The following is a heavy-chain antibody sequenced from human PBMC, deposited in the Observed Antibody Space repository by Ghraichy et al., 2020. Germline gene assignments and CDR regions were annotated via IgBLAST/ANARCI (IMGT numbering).Heavy chain of an antibody. Sequence: SETLSLTCNVSGDSISIYYWSWIRQPAGKTLEWIGHISGTGHISGTGNTNYNPSLKSRVTMSIDTSKNQFSLNLTSVTAADTAVYYCAIDNGNWPYFDYWAREPWSPSPQ. CDR1: GDSISIYY. J-gene: IGHJ4*02. V-gene: IGHV4-4*07. CDR3: AIDNGNWPYFDY. CDR2: ISGTGHISGTGNT. D-gene: IGHD1-1*01.